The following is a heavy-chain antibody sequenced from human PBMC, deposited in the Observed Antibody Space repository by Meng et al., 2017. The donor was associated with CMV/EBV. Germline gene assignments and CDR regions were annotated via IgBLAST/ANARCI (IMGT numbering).Heavy chain of an antibody. Sequence: SETLSPTCAVYGGSFSGYYWSWIRQPPGKGLEWIGEINHSGSTNYNPSLKSRFTISVDTTKNQFSLKLSSVTAADTAVYYCARGDPVLRFLEWLPRYYGMDVWGQGTTVTVSS. V-gene: IGHV4-34*01. CDR2: INHSGST. CDR3: ARGDPVLRFLEWLPRYYGMDV. J-gene: IGHJ6*02. D-gene: IGHD3-3*01. CDR1: GGSFSGYY.